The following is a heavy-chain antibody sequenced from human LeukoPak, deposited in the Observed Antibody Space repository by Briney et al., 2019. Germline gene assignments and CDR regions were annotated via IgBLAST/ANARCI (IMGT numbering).Heavy chain of an antibody. CDR1: GGSISSYY. V-gene: IGHV4-59*01. J-gene: IGHJ1*01. CDR2: IHYSGST. CDR3: ARCREQHH. Sequence: SETLSLTCTVSGGSISSYYWSWIRQPPGKGLEWIGYIHYSGSTHYNPSLKSRVTISVDTSKNQVSLKLRSATAADTAVYYCARCREQHHWGQGTLVTVSS. D-gene: IGHD6-13*01.